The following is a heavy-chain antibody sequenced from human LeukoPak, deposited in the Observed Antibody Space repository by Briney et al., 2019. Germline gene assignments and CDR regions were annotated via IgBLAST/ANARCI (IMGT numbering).Heavy chain of an antibody. J-gene: IGHJ4*02. CDR2: LSGSGGST. CDR1: GFTVSSNY. V-gene: IGHV3-23*01. CDR3: AKERDYGPADY. D-gene: IGHD4/OR15-4a*01. Sequence: GSLRLSCAASGFTVSSNYMSWVRQAPGKGLEWVSGLSGSGGSTDYADSVKGRFTVSRDNSKNTLFLQMNSLRAEDTAIYYCAKERDYGPADYWGQGTLVTVSS.